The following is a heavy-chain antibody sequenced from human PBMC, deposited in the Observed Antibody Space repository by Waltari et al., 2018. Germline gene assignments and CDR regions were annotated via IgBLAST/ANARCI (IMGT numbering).Heavy chain of an antibody. CDR2: INPNSGGT. CDR3: ARVPNAIAAAGGDTRGTYYYGMDV. Sequence: QVQLVQSGAEVKKPGASVKVSCKASGYTFTGYYMHWVRQAPGQGLEWMGWINPNSGGTNYAQKFQGRVTMTRDTSSSKAYMELSRLRSDDTAVYYCARVPNAIAAAGGDTRGTYYYGMDVWGQGTTVTVSS. J-gene: IGHJ6*02. CDR1: GYTFTGYY. D-gene: IGHD6-13*01. V-gene: IGHV1-2*02.